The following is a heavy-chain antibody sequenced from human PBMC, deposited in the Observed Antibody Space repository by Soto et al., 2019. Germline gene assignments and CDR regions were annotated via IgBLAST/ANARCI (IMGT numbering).Heavy chain of an antibody. J-gene: IGHJ6*02. D-gene: IGHD2-15*01. V-gene: IGHV4-34*01. Sequence: QVQLQQWGAGLLKPSETLSLTCAVYGGSFSGYYWSWIRQPPGKGLEWIGEINHSGSTNYNPSLKSRVTISVDTSKTQFSLKLSSVTAADKAVYYCARLGDCSGGSCYYYYYGMDVWGQGTTVTVSS. CDR1: GGSFSGYY. CDR3: ARLGDCSGGSCYYYYYGMDV. CDR2: INHSGST.